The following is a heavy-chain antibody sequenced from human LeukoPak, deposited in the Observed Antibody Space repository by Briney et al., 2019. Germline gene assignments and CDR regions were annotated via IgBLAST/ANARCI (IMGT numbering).Heavy chain of an antibody. CDR2: GSEK. CDR3: AKVPISGYCSSTSCYYDY. D-gene: IGHD2-2*01. V-gene: IGHV3-7*04. Sequence: GSEKYYVDSVKGRFTISRDNAKNSLYLQMNSLRAEDTAVYYCAKVPISGYCSSTSCYYDYWGQGTLVTVSS. J-gene: IGHJ4*02.